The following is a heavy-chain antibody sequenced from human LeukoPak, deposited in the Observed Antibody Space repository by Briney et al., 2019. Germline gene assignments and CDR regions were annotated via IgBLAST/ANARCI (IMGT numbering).Heavy chain of an antibody. Sequence: SETLSLTCTVSGGSISSYYWSWIRQPPGKGLEWIGYIYYSGCTNYNPSLKSRVTISVDTSKNQFSLKLSSVTAADTAVYYCARVKLERRNDVDYWGQGTLVTVSS. D-gene: IGHD1-1*01. J-gene: IGHJ4*02. V-gene: IGHV4-59*08. CDR1: GGSISSYY. CDR2: IYYSGCT. CDR3: ARVKLERRNDVDY.